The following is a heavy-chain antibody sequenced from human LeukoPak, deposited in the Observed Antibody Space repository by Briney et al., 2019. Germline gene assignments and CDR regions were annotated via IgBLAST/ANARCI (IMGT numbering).Heavy chain of an antibody. V-gene: IGHV1-2*02. D-gene: IGHD3-10*01. J-gene: IGHJ5*02. Sequence: ASVKVSCKASGYTFTGYYMHWVRQAPGQGLEWMGWINPNSGGTNYAQKFQGRVTMTRDTSISTAYMELSRLRSDDTAVYYCARGLGFGELLEENWFDPWGQGTLVTVSS. CDR3: ARGLGFGELLEENWFDP. CDR2: INPNSGGT. CDR1: GYTFTGYY.